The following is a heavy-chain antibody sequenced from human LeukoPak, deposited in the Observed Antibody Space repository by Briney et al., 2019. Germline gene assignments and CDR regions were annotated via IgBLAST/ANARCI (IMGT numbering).Heavy chain of an antibody. J-gene: IGHJ4*02. CDR3: AKHLTGSSVCIEY. V-gene: IGHV4-4*09. D-gene: IGHD2-8*02. Sequence: SETLSLTCTVSGGSISDYYWSWIRQPPGKGLEWIGYIYTSGSTNYNPSLKSRVTISVDTSKNQFSLKLSSVTAADTAVYYCAKHLTGSSVCIEYWGQGTLVTVSS. CDR2: IYTSGST. CDR1: GGSISDYY.